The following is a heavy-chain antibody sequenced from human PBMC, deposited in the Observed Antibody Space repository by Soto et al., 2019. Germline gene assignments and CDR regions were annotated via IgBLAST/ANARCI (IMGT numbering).Heavy chain of an antibody. Sequence: SGGSLRLSCAASGFTFSSYAMHWVRQAPGKGLEWVAVISYDGSNKYYADSVKGRFTISRDNSKNTLYLQMNSLRAEDTAVYYCARDTGYYGSGSYYNPPDYWGQGTLVTVSS. V-gene: IGHV3-30-3*01. J-gene: IGHJ4*02. D-gene: IGHD3-10*01. CDR3: ARDTGYYGSGSYYNPPDY. CDR2: ISYDGSNK. CDR1: GFTFSSYA.